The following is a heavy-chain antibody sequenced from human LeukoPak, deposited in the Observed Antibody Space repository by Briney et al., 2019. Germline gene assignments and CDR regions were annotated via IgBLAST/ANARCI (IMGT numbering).Heavy chain of an antibody. D-gene: IGHD2-21*01. CDR3: ARSRSRPLLPPLPKSQYYFDY. CDR2: INHSGST. J-gene: IGHJ4*02. CDR1: GGSFSGYY. V-gene: IGHV4-34*01. Sequence: SETLSLICTVYGGSFSGYYWSWIRQPPGKGLEWIGEINHSGSTNYNPSLKSRVTISVDTSKNQFSLKLSSVTAADTAVYYCARSRSRPLLPPLPKSQYYFDYWGQGTLVTVSS.